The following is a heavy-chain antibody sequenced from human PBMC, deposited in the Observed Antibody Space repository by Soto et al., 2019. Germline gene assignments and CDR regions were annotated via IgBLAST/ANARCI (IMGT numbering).Heavy chain of an antibody. CDR1: GGSISSGDYY. CDR2: IYYSGST. Sequence: SETLSLTCTVSGGSISSGDYYWSWIRQPPGKGLEWIGYIYYSGSTNYNPSLKSRVTISVDKSKNQFSLKLSSVTAADTAVYYCARSPMHTTVTTGSAFDIWSQGTMVTVSS. J-gene: IGHJ3*02. CDR3: ARSPMHTTVTTGSAFDI. D-gene: IGHD4-17*01. V-gene: IGHV4-30-4*01.